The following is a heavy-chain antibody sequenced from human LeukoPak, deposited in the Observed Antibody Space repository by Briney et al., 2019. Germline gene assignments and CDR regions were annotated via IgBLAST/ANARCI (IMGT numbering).Heavy chain of an antibody. V-gene: IGHV4-34*01. Sequence: SETLSLTCAVYGGSFSGYYWSWIRQPPGKGLEWIGEINHSGSTNYNPSLKSRVTISVDTSKNQFSLKLSSVTAADTAVYYCARGKGGYRVTTLVNWFDPWGQGTLVTVSS. CDR3: ARGKGGYRVTTLVNWFDP. J-gene: IGHJ5*02. CDR1: GGSFSGYY. D-gene: IGHD4-17*01. CDR2: INHSGST.